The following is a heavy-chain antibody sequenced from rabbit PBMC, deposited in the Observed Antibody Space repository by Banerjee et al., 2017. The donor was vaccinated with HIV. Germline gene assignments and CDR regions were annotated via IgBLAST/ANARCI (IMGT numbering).Heavy chain of an antibody. V-gene: IGHV1S45*01. CDR3: ARYTGGGYYTFNL. CDR2: IASIGTT. CDR1: GFSFSSTYW. J-gene: IGHJ4*01. D-gene: IGHD8-1*01. Sequence: QEQMVESGGGLVTPGASLTLTCTASGFSFSSTYWMCWVRQAPGKGLEWIGCIASIGTTWYASWAKGRFTISKTSSTTVTLQMPSLTAADTATYFCARYTGGGYYTFNLWGQGTLVTVS.